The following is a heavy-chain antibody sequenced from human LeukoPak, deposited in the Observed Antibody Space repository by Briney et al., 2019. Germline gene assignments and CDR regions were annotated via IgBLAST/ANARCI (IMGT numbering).Heavy chain of an antibody. V-gene: IGHV3-53*01. D-gene: IGHD2-8*01. J-gene: IGHJ5*02. CDR2: SYGDGRT. Sequence: PGGSLRLSCAASGFTVSSHSWSWVRQAPGKGLESVSVSYGDGRTFYGDSVKGRFAISRDNSKNILYLQMNSLRAEDTAVYYCARTSKAENGHNWFDPWGQGTLVRVSP. CDR3: ARTSKAENGHNWFDP. CDR1: GFTVSSHS.